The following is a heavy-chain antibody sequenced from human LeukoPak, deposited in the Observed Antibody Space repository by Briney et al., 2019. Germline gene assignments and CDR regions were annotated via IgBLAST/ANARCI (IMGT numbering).Heavy chain of an antibody. V-gene: IGHV1-69*13. CDR2: IIPIFGTA. Sequence: ASVKVSCKASGGTFSSYAISWVRQAPGQGLEWMGGIIPIFGTANYAQKFQGRVTITADESTSTAYMELSSLRSEDTAVYYCARERSGRDYFDYWGQGTLVTVSS. D-gene: IGHD3-10*01. CDR3: ARERSGRDYFDY. CDR1: GGTFSSYA. J-gene: IGHJ4*02.